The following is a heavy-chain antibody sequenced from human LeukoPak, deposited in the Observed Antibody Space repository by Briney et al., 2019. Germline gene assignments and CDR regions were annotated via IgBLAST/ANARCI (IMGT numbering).Heavy chain of an antibody. D-gene: IGHD6-13*01. CDR3: AREGSSWYSTWGAFDI. CDR1: GFAFSSYA. CDR2: ISGSGSST. Sequence: GGSLRLSCVASGFAFSSYAMNWVRQAPGKGLEWVSAISGSGSSTYYADSVKGRFTISRDNAKNTLYLQMNSLRAEDTAVYYCAREGSSWYSTWGAFDIWGQGTMVTVSS. V-gene: IGHV3-23*01. J-gene: IGHJ3*02.